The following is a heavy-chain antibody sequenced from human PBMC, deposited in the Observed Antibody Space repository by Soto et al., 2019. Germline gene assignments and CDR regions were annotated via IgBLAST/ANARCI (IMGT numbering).Heavy chain of an antibody. CDR1: GGSISSGGYY. V-gene: IGHV4-31*03. CDR3: ARLNSRGYYNGYYFDY. J-gene: IGHJ4*02. CDR2: IYYSGST. Sequence: SETLSLTCTVSGGSISSGGYYWSWIRQHPGKGLEWIGYIYYSGSTYYNPSLKSRVTISVDTSKNQFSLKLSSVTAADTAMYYRARLNSRGYYNGYYFDYWGQGTLVTVSS. D-gene: IGHD3-22*01.